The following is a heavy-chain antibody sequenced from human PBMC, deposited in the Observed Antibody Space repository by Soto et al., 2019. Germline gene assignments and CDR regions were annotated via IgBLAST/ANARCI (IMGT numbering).Heavy chain of an antibody. V-gene: IGHV1-8*01. D-gene: IGHD1-20*01. CDR1: GYMFSTYD. J-gene: IGHJ5*02. CDR3: ARDHRYNWNDEGWFDP. Sequence: QVQLVQSGAEVKKPGASVKVSCKASGYMFSTYDINWVRQAPGQGLEWMGWLNPNSGNTGYAQKFQGRVTMTRNTSINTAYMELSSLGSDDTAVYYCARDHRYNWNDEGWFDPWGQXXX. CDR2: LNPNSGNT.